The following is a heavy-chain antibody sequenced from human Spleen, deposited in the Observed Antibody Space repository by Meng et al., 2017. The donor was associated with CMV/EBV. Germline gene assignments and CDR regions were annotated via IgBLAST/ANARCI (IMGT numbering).Heavy chain of an antibody. V-gene: IGHV3-9*01. D-gene: IGHD6-13*01. CDR2: ISWNSGSI. Sequence: GGSLRLSCAASGFTFDDYAMHWVRQAPGKGLEWVSGISWNSGSIGYADSVKGRFTISRDNAKNSLYLQMNSLRAEDTVLYYCAKGGSRPRRAFDIWGQGTMVTVSS. CDR1: GFTFDDYA. J-gene: IGHJ3*02. CDR3: AKGGSRPRRAFDI.